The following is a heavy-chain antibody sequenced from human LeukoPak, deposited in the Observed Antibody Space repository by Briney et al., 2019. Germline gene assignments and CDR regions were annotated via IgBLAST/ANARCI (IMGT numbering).Heavy chain of an antibody. J-gene: IGHJ3*02. D-gene: IGHD6-19*01. V-gene: IGHV1-46*01. CDR2: INPCGGST. CDR3: ARVGGIAVADDAFDI. CDR1: GCTFTSYY. Sequence: ASVKVSCKASGCTFTSYYMHWVRQAPGQGLEWMGIINPCGGSTSYAQKSQGRVTMTRDTSTSTVYMELSSLRSEDTAVYYCARVGGIAVADDAFDIWGQGTMVTVSS.